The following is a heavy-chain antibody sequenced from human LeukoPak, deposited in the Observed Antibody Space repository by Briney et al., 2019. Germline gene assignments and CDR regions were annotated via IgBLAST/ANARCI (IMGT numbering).Heavy chain of an antibody. D-gene: IGHD6-13*01. CDR2: ISSSSTYI. CDR3: ARVSTAVSLAIDH. J-gene: IGHJ4*02. Sequence: GGSLRLSCAASGFTFSDYNMNWVRQAPGKGLEWVSVISSSSTYIYYADSVKGRFTISRDNAKNSLYLQMNSLRAEDTAVYYCARVSTAVSLAIDHWGQGTLVTVST. CDR1: GFTFSDYN. V-gene: IGHV3-21*06.